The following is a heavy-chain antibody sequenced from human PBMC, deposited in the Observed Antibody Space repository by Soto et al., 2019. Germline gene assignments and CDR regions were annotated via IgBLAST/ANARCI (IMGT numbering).Heavy chain of an antibody. CDR1: GFSFGSYA. J-gene: IGHJ4*02. Sequence: DVQLWESGGGLVQPGGSLRLSCVASGFSFGSYALTWVRQAPGKGLEWVSTISGSDGKTFYADAVKGRFSISRDISQSNLYLQMNSLRADDTAIYYCARWSYLDYWGQGTRVTVSS. V-gene: IGHV3-23*01. D-gene: IGHD3-3*01. CDR2: ISGSDGKT. CDR3: ARWSYLDY.